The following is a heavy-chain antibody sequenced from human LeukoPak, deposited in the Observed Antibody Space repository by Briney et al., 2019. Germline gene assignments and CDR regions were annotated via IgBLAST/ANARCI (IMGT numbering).Heavy chain of an antibody. V-gene: IGHV3-13*01. CDR2: IGTAGDT. J-gene: IGHJ3*02. CDR1: GFTFSSYD. Sequence: GGSLRLSCAASGFTFSSYDMHWVRQATGKGLEWVSAIGTAGDTYYPGSVKGRFTISRENAKNSLYLQMNSLRAGDTAVYYCARARGSSWYWAAFDIWGQGTMVTVSS. D-gene: IGHD6-13*01. CDR3: ARARGSSWYWAAFDI.